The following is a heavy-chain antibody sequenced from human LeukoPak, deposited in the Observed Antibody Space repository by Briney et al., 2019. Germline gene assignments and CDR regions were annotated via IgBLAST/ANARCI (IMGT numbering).Heavy chain of an antibody. V-gene: IGHV3-23*01. CDR1: GFTFSSYG. CDR3: AKVVSGYHFDY. D-gene: IGHD5-12*01. CDR2: IRGSGGNT. J-gene: IGHJ4*02. Sequence: GGSLRLSCAASGFTFSSYGMSWVRRAPGKGPEWVSGIRGSGGNTYYADSVKGRFTISRDNSQNTLYLQMNTLRADDTAVYYCAKVVSGYHFDYWGQGTLVTVSS.